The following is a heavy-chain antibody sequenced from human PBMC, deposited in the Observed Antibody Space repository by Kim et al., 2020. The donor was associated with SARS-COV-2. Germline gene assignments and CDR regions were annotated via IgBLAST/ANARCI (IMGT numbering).Heavy chain of an antibody. Sequence: SETLSLTCTVSGGSISSGGYYWSWIRQHPGKGLEWIGYIYYSGSTYYNPSLKSRVTISVDTSKNQFSLKLSSVTAADTAVYYCARAPAARPYLYFDYWGQGTLVTVSS. J-gene: IGHJ4*02. D-gene: IGHD6-6*01. CDR3: ARAPAARPYLYFDY. CDR1: GGSISSGGYY. V-gene: IGHV4-31*03. CDR2: IYYSGST.